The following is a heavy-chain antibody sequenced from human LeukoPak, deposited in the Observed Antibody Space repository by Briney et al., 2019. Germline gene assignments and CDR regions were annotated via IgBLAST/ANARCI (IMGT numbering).Heavy chain of an antibody. V-gene: IGHV4-34*01. CDR2: INHSGST. D-gene: IGHD6-6*01. CDR1: GGSFSGYY. CDR3: ARVLTARPYYYYYMDV. J-gene: IGHJ6*03. Sequence: SETLSLTCAVYGGSFSGYYWSWIRQPPGKGLEWIGEINHSGSTNYNPSLKSRVTISVDTSKNQFSLKLSSVTAADTAVYYCARVLTARPYYYYYMDVWGKGTTVTVSS.